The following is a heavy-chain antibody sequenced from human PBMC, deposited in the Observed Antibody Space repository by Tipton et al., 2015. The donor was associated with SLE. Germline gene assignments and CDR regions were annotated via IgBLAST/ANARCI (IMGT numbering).Heavy chain of an antibody. D-gene: IGHD4-11*01. CDR1: GGSFSGYY. J-gene: IGHJ2*01. CDR2: IIHTGST. CDR3: ARFRGTTVTRYFDL. Sequence: LRLSCAVYGGSFSGYYWSWIRQPPGKGLEWIGDIIHTGSTNYNPSLKSRVTISIDSSKNQFSPKLSSVTAADTAEYYCARFRGTTVTRYFDLWGRGTLVTVSS. V-gene: IGHV4-34*12.